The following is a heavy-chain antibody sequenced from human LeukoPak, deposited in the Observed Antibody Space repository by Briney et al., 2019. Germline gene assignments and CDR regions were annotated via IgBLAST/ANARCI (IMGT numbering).Heavy chain of an antibody. Sequence: SETLSLTCSVSGGSISSYYWSWIRQPPGKGLEWIGYIYNSGTTNYNPSLKSRVTISVDTSKNQFSLKLSSVTAADTAVYYCARDLGGFSTIWGQGTLVTVSS. CDR3: ARDLGGFSTI. D-gene: IGHD6-13*01. V-gene: IGHV4-59*01. J-gene: IGHJ4*02. CDR1: GGSISSYY. CDR2: IYNSGTT.